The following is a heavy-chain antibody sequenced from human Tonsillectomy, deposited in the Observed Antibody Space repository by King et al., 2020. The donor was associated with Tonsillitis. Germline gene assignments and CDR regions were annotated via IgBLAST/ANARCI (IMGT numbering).Heavy chain of an antibody. Sequence: VQLVESGGGLVQPGGSLRLSCAASGFTFSSYNMNWVRQAPGKGLEWVSFISSSRTIYYADSVKGRFTISRDNAKNSLYLQMNSLRAEDTAVYYCARDRRAIFGVALPFDPWGQGTLVTVSS. V-gene: IGHV3-48*01. CDR3: ARDRRAIFGVALPFDP. CDR1: GFTFSSYN. CDR2: ISSSRTI. D-gene: IGHD3-3*01. J-gene: IGHJ5*02.